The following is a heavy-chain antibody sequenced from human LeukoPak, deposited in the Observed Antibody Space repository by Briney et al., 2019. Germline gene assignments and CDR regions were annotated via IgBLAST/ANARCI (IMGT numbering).Heavy chain of an antibody. D-gene: IGHD2-21*02. CDR3: ARGGDGVTTSSFDH. J-gene: IGHJ4*02. V-gene: IGHV4-4*07. Sequence: SETLSLTCTVSGGSMSNLYWSWIRQPAGKGLEWLGRIYTSGRTKYNPSLKCRLTMLVDTSKNRFSLKLSSVTAADTAVYFCARGGDGVTTSSFDHWGQGTLVTVSS. CDR2: IYTSGRT. CDR1: GGSMSNLY.